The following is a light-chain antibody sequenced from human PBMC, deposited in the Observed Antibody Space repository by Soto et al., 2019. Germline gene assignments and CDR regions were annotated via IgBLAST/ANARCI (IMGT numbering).Light chain of an antibody. CDR3: QQSYSAPRT. V-gene: IGKV1-39*01. J-gene: IGKJ1*01. CDR1: QSISVY. CDR2: SAS. Sequence: DLQMTQSPSSLAAFVGDKVNITCRASQSISVYLNWYQQKPGKAPKLLIYSASSLKSGVPSTFSGSGSGTDFTLTISSLQPEDYATYHCQQSYSAPRTFGQGTKVEIK.